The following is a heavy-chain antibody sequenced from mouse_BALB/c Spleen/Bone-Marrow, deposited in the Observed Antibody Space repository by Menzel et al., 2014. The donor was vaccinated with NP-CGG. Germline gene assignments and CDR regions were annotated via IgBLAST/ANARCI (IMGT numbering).Heavy chain of an antibody. CDR1: GYTFTSYW. CDR3: ARPRFAY. Sequence: QVQLKESGAELAKPGASVKMSCKASGYTFTSYWMHWIKQRPGQGLEWIGYITPSTGYIEYNQKFKDKATLTADESSSTAYMQLSSLTSEDSAVYYCARPRFAYWGQGTLVTVSA. V-gene: IGHV1-7*01. J-gene: IGHJ3*01. CDR2: ITPSTGYI.